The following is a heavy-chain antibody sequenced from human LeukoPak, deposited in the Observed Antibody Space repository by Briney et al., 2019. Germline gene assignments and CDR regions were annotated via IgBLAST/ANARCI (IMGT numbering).Heavy chain of an antibody. CDR3: ARMACSSWFGGGFENWFDP. CDR2: IYYSGST. Sequence: SETLSLTCTVSGGSISSSTYYWGWIRQPPGKGLEWIGSIYYSGSTYYNPSLKSRVTISVDTSKNQFSLKLSSVTAADTAVYYCARMACSSWFGGGFENWFDPWGQGTLVTVSS. J-gene: IGHJ5*02. D-gene: IGHD6-13*01. CDR1: GGSISSSTYY. V-gene: IGHV4-39*01.